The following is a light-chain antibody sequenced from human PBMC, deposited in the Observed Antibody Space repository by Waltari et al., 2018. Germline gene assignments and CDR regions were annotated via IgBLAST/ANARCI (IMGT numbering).Light chain of an antibody. Sequence: QSALTQPAAASGSPGQSVTISCTGAGSDIGRYDIVSWYQQHPGNAPKLVISDVSKRPSGVSDRFSGSKSGDTASLTISGLQFEDEADYYCCSYAGNYVWVFGGGTRLTVL. CDR1: GSDIGRYDI. V-gene: IGLV2-23*02. CDR3: CSYAGNYVWV. J-gene: IGLJ3*02. CDR2: DVS.